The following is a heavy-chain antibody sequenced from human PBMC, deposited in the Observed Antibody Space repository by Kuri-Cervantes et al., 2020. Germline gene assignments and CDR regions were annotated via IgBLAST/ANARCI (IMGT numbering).Heavy chain of an antibody. Sequence: GESLKISCAASGFTFSSYGMHWVRQAPGKGLEWVAVIWYDGSNKYYADSVKGRFTISRDNSKNTLYLQMNSLRAEDTAVYYCARLPANVVLTTPRGFFDYWGQGTLVTVSS. V-gene: IGHV3-33*01. D-gene: IGHD2-15*01. CDR2: IWYDGSNK. CDR3: ARLPANVVLTTPRGFFDY. CDR1: GFTFSSYG. J-gene: IGHJ4*02.